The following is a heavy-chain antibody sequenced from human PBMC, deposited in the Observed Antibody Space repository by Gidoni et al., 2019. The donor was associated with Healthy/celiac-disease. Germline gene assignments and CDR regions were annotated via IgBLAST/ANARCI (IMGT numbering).Heavy chain of an antibody. D-gene: IGHD6-13*01. J-gene: IGHJ6*02. Sequence: EVQLVESGGVVVQPGGSLRLSCAASGFTFDDSTMHWFRQAPGKGLEWVSLISWDGGSTYYADSVKGRFTISRDNSKNSLYLQMNSLRTEDTALYYCAKDPSSSWTPYYYGMDVWGQGTTVTVSS. V-gene: IGHV3-43*01. CDR3: AKDPSSSWTPYYYGMDV. CDR1: GFTFDDST. CDR2: ISWDGGST.